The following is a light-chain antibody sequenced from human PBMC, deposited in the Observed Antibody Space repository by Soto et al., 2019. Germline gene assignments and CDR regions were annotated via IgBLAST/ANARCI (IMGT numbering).Light chain of an antibody. V-gene: IGKV1-39*01. Sequence: DIQMTQSPSSLSASVGDRVTITCRASQGISSYLNWYQQKPGKAPKLLIYAASSLQSGVPSRFSGSGSGTDFTLTISSLQPEDFATYYCQQSYSTPLTFGGGTKVDFK. J-gene: IGKJ4*01. CDR1: QGISSY. CDR3: QQSYSTPLT. CDR2: AAS.